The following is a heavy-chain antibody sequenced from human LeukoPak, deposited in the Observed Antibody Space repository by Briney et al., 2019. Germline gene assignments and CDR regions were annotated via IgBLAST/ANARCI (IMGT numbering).Heavy chain of an antibody. V-gene: IGHV4-59*12. CDR1: GGSISSYY. CDR3: ARGFIVVVVAAPESDWFDP. CDR2: IYYSGST. D-gene: IGHD2-15*01. Sequence: RASETLSLTCTVSGGSISSYYWSWIRQPPGKGLEWIGYIYYSGSTNYNPSLKSRVTISVDTPKNQFSLKLSSVTAADTAVYYCARGFIVVVVAAPESDWFDPWGQGTLVTVSS. J-gene: IGHJ5*02.